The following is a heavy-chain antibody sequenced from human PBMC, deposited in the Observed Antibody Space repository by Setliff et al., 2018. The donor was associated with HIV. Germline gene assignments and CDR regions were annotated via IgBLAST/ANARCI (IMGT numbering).Heavy chain of an antibody. CDR2: IYSTGST. CDR3: ARLPGYCSTSSCYGYLDY. V-gene: IGHV4-59*11. J-gene: IGHJ4*02. D-gene: IGHD2-2*01. Sequence: PSETLSLTCTVSGASITSHYWSWIRQSPGRELEWIGYIYSTGSTNYNPSLQSRVSISMDASKKSVYLELNSLRAEDTAVYYCARLPGYCSTSSCYGYLDYWGQGTLVTVSS. CDR1: GASITSHY.